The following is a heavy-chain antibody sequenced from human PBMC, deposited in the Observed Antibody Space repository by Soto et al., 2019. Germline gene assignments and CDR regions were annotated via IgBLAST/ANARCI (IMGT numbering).Heavy chain of an antibody. D-gene: IGHD6-13*01. J-gene: IGHJ5*02. V-gene: IGHV1-3*05. Sequence: QVQLVQSGAEEKKPGASVKVSCKASGYTFTSYAMHWVRQAPGQRLEWMGWINAGNGNTKYSQKFQGRVTITRDTSARTAEMELSSLRSEDTAVYYCARDRQQLNWFDPWGQGTRVTVSS. CDR2: INAGNGNT. CDR1: GYTFTSYA. CDR3: ARDRQQLNWFDP.